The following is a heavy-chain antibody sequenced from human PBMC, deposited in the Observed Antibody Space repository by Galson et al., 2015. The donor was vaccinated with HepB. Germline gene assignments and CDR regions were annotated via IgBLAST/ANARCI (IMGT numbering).Heavy chain of an antibody. CDR3: ATLPAYCGGDCYPLDY. CDR2: FDPEDGET. Sequence: CKVSGYTLTELSMHWVRQAPGKGLEWMGGFDPEDGETIYAQKFQGRVTMTEDTSTDTAYMELSSLRSEDTAVYYCATLPAYCGGDCYPLDYWGQGTLVTVSS. V-gene: IGHV1-24*01. CDR1: GYTLTELS. D-gene: IGHD2-21*02. J-gene: IGHJ4*02.